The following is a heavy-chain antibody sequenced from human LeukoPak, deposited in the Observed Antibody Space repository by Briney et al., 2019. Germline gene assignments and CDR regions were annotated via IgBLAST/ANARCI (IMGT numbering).Heavy chain of an antibody. CDR2: IYHSGST. CDR3: ARTKLGMGVDY. CDR1: GYSISSGYY. V-gene: IGHV4-38-2*02. D-gene: IGHD7-27*01. J-gene: IGHJ4*02. Sequence: SETLSRNCTVSGYSISSGYYWGWIRQPPGKGLEWVGSIYHSGSTYYNPSLKSRVTISVDTSKNQFSLKLSSVTAADTAVYYCARTKLGMGVDYWGQGTLVTVSS.